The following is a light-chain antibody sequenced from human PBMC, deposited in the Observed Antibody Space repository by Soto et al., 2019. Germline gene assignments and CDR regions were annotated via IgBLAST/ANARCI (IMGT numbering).Light chain of an antibody. CDR2: GAS. V-gene: IGKV3-15*01. Sequence: EIVMTQSPATLSVSPGERATLSCRASQSVSSNLAWYQQKPGQAPRLLIYGASTRATGIPARFSGSGSGTEFTLTISSLQSEAFAVYYCQQYNNWPLTFGGGTKVELK. J-gene: IGKJ4*01. CDR1: QSVSSN. CDR3: QQYNNWPLT.